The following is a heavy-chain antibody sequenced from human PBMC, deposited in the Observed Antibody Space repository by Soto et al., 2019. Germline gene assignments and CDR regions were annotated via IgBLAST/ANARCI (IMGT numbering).Heavy chain of an antibody. CDR3: ARDKVGYCSGGSCYRTFDY. D-gene: IGHD2-15*01. J-gene: IGHJ4*02. CDR2: IYYSGST. CDR1: GGSISSGGYY. Sequence: PSETLSLTCTVSGGSISSGGYYWSWIRQHPGKGLEWIGYIYYSGSTYYNPSLKSRVTISVDTSKNQFSLKLSSVTAADTAVYYCARDKVGYCSGGSCYRTFDYWGQGTLVTVSS. V-gene: IGHV4-31*03.